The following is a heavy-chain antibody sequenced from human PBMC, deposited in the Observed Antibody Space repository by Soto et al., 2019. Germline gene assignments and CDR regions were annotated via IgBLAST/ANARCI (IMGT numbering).Heavy chain of an antibody. CDR2: ISAYNGNT. CDR1: GYTVTSYG. Sequence: ASVKVSCKASGYTVTSYGISWVGQAPGQGLEWMGWISAYNGNTNYAQEPQGKVTMTTDTSTSTAYMELRSLRSDDTAVYYCARDRRGLEPIPYFDYWGQGTLVTVSS. V-gene: IGHV1-18*01. J-gene: IGHJ4*02. D-gene: IGHD1-1*01. CDR3: ARDRRGLEPIPYFDY.